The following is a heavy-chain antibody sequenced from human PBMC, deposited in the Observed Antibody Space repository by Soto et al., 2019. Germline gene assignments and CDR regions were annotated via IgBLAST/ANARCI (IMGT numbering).Heavy chain of an antibody. CDR2: IYYSGST. D-gene: IGHD2-21*01. J-gene: IGHJ5*02. CDR3: ARDIATGLGDWFDP. CDR1: GGSISSGDYY. Sequence: SETLSLTCTVSGGSISSGDYYWSWIRQPPGKGLEWIGYIYYSGSTYYNPSLKSRVTISVDTSKNQFSLKLSSVTAADTAVYYCARDIATGLGDWFDPWGQGTLVTVSS. V-gene: IGHV4-30-4*01.